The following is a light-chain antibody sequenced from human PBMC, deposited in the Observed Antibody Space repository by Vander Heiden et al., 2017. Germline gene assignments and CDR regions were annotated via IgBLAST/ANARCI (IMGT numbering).Light chain of an antibody. CDR1: QSVSSSY. J-gene: IGKJ2*01. CDR2: DAS. CDR3: QQYGSSPYT. V-gene: IGKV3-20*01. Sequence: VLTQPPGTLSLSPGERATLSCRASQSVSSSYLAWYQQKPGQAPRLLIYDASSRATGIPDRFSGSGSGTDFTLTISRLEPEDFAVYYCQQYGSSPYTFGQGTKLEIK.